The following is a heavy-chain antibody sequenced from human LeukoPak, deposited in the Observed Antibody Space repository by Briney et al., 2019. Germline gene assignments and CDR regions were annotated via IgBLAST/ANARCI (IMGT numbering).Heavy chain of an antibody. CDR1: GGSISSGGYS. Sequence: SQTLSLTCAVSGGSISSGGYSWSWIRQPPGKGLEWIGYIYHSGSTYYNPSLKSRVTISVDRSKNQFSLKLSSVTAADTAVYYCASQLDSSGYYGYWGQGTLVTVS. CDR2: IYHSGST. V-gene: IGHV4-30-2*01. D-gene: IGHD3-22*01. CDR3: ASQLDSSGYYGY. J-gene: IGHJ4*02.